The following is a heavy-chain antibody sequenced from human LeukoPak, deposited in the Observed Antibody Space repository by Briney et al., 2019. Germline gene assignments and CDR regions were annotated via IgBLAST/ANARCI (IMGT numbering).Heavy chain of an antibody. D-gene: IGHD1-26*01. CDR1: GFTFSGSA. CDR3: TRLGSEVEWELSDDHDY. CDR2: IRSKANSYAT. Sequence: GGSLRLSCAASGFTFSGSAMHWVRQASGKGLEWVGRIRSKANSYATAYAASVKGRFTISRDDSKNTAYLQMNSLKTEDTAVYYCTRLGSEVEWELSDDHDYWGQGTLVTVSS. J-gene: IGHJ4*02. V-gene: IGHV3-73*01.